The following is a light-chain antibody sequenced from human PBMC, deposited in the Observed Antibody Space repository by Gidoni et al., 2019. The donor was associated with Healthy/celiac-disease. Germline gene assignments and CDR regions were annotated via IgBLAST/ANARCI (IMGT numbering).Light chain of an antibody. CDR2: GNS. CDR3: QSYDSSLGCV. CDR1: SANIGAGYD. Sequence: SVLTQPPSVSGAPGQRGNISCTGSSANIGAGYDVHWYHQLPGTAPKLLIYGNSCRPSGVPDRFSGSKSVTSASLAITVLQAEDEADYYCQSYDSSLGCVFGTGTKVTVL. V-gene: IGLV1-40*01. J-gene: IGLJ1*01.